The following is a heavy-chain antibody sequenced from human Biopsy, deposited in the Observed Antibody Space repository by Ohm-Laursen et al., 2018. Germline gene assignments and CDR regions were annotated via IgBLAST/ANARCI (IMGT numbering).Heavy chain of an antibody. Sequence: TLSLTCPVSGGSISGSSWSWIRQAPGKGLEWIGYISYSRDTTYNPSLKSRITISVDTSKNHFSLNLTSVTAADTAVYYCAKHGSGWTGDDAFHIWGQGTMVTVSS. CDR1: GGSISGSS. J-gene: IGHJ3*02. CDR2: ISYSRDT. V-gene: IGHV4-59*08. CDR3: AKHGSGWTGDDAFHI. D-gene: IGHD6-19*01.